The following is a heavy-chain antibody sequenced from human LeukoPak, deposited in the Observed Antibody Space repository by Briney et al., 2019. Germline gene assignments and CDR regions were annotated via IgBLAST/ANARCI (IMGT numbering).Heavy chain of an antibody. D-gene: IGHD3-22*01. CDR2: ISDSVGST. Sequence: GGSLRLSCAASGFTFSSYAMSWVRQAPGKGLEWVSTISDSVGSTYYADSVRGRFTISRDTSKNTLYLQMNSLTAEDTAVYYCARAIGSSAYYSFDYWGQGTLVTVSS. J-gene: IGHJ4*02. V-gene: IGHV3-23*01. CDR3: ARAIGSSAYYSFDY. CDR1: GFTFSSYA.